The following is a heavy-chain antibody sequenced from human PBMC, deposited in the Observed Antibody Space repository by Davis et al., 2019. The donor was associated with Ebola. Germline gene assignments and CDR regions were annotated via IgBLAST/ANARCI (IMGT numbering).Heavy chain of an antibody. Sequence: PGGSLRLSCAASGFTFSSYAMSWVRQAPGKGLEWVSAISGSGGSTYYADSVKGRFTISRDNSKNTLYLQMNSLRAEDTAVYYCAKDWRVCSGGSCYSSSVRRNYGMDVWGQGTTVTVSS. CDR2: ISGSGGST. CDR1: GFTFSSYA. J-gene: IGHJ6*02. CDR3: AKDWRVCSGGSCYSSSVRRNYGMDV. D-gene: IGHD2-15*01. V-gene: IGHV3-23*01.